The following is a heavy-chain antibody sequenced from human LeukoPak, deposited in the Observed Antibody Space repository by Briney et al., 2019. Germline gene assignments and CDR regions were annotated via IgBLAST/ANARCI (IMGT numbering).Heavy chain of an antibody. D-gene: IGHD1-26*01. CDR3: ATPYSGGYQGLDI. J-gene: IGHJ3*02. CDR1: GFSFSTSW. Sequence: GSLRLSCAASGFSFSTSWMHWIRQPPGKGLEWIGSIYYSGSTYYNPTLKSRVTIFVDTSKNQFSLKLSSVTAADTAVYYCATPYSGGYQGLDIWGQGTMVTVSS. CDR2: IYYSGST. V-gene: IGHV4-39*01.